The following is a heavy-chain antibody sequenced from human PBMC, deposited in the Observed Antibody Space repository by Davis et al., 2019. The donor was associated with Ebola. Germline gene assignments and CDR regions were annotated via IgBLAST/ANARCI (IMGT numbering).Heavy chain of an antibody. D-gene: IGHD2-8*02. J-gene: IGHJ3*02. CDR3: ASLRRTITGMDDSFDI. CDR1: GNSFNTHW. CDR2: IYTGDSDT. Sequence: GESLKISCQDSGNSFNTHWIGWVRQMPGKGLEWMGIIYTGDSDTRYSPSFRGQVTISADKSTKTAFLQWSSLKASDTAMYYCASLRRTITGMDDSFDIWGQGTMVTVSS. V-gene: IGHV5-51*01.